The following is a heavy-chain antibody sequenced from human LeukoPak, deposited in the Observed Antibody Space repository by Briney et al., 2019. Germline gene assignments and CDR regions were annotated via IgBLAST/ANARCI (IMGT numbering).Heavy chain of an antibody. CDR3: ARYLVRGSLHDYYYYYMDV. D-gene: IGHD3-10*01. V-gene: IGHV1-18*01. CDR1: GYTFTSYG. CDR2: ISAYNGNT. J-gene: IGHJ6*03. Sequence: GASVKVSCKASGYTFTSYGISWVRQAPGQGLEWMGWISAYNGNTNYAQKLQGRVTMTTDTSTSTAYMELRSLRSDDTAVYYCARYLVRGSLHDYYYYYMDVWGKGTTVTVSS.